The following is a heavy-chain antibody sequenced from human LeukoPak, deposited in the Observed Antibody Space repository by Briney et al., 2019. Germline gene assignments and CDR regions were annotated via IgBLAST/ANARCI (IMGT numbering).Heavy chain of an antibody. V-gene: IGHV4-59*01. CDR1: GGSISNYY. Sequence: SETLSRTGTVSGGSISNYYWSWIRQPPGKGLEWMGYIYYSGSTNYNPSLKSRVTISMDTSKNQFSLKLRSVTAADTAVYYCATYSGNYLSNFQHWGQGTLVTVPS. J-gene: IGHJ1*01. CDR2: IYYSGST. CDR3: ATYSGNYLSNFQH. D-gene: IGHD1-26*01.